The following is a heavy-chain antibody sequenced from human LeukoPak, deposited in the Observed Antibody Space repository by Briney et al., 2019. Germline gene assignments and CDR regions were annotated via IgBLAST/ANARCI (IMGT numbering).Heavy chain of an antibody. V-gene: IGHV3-23*01. Sequence: GGSLRLSCAASGFTFGSYAMSWVRQAPGKGLEWVSGISGGGGSTYYADSVKGRFTISRENSKNTLYLQMNGLRAEDTAVYYCARGWPYAFDIWGQGAMVTDCS. CDR3: ARGWPYAFDI. D-gene: IGHD6-19*01. CDR2: ISGGGGST. J-gene: IGHJ3*02. CDR1: GFTFGSYA.